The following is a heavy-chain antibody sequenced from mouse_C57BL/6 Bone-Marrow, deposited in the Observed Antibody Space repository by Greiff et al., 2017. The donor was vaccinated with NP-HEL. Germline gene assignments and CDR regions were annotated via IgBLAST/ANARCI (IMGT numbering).Heavy chain of an antibody. CDR1: GYTFTDYN. V-gene: IGHV1-18*01. Sequence: EVQLQQSGPELVKPGASVKIPCKASGYTFTDYNMDWVKQSHGKSLEWIGDINPNNGGTISNQKFKGKAPVSVDKSSSTAYMELRSLTSEDTAVYYCARHLAYYSNSYYAMDYWGQGTSVTVSS. D-gene: IGHD2-5*01. CDR3: ARHLAYYSNSYYAMDY. CDR2: INPNNGGT. J-gene: IGHJ4*01.